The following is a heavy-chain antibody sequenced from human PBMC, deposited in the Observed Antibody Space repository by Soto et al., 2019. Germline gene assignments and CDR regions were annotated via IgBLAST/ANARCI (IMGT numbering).Heavy chain of an antibody. D-gene: IGHD5-18*01. CDR1: GFTFSDYA. CDR3: ARGRAYSYGYADY. CDR2: ISRNGGST. J-gene: IGHJ4*02. Sequence: EVQLVESGEGLVQPGGSLRLSCAASGFTFSDYAMHWVRQAPGKGLECVSSISRNGGSTYYADSVKGRFSISRDNSKSMLYLQMGSLRAEDMAVYYCARGRAYSYGYADYWVQGTLVTVSS. V-gene: IGHV3-64*02.